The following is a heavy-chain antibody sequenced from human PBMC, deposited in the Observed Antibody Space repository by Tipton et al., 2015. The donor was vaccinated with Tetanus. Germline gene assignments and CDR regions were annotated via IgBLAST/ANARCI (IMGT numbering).Heavy chain of an antibody. CDR2: LIPMFGTP. V-gene: IGHV1-69*06. D-gene: IGHD2-15*01. CDR3: ARPDRYCSGGSCYLALDY. J-gene: IGHJ4*02. Sequence: QSGAEVKKPGSSVNVSCKASGGTLRGYSITWVRQAPGQGLEWMGGLIPMFGTPKYAQKFQDRVTISADKSTSTVYMELSSLRSEDTAVYYCARPDRYCSGGSCYLALDYWGQGTLVTVSS. CDR1: GGTLRGYS.